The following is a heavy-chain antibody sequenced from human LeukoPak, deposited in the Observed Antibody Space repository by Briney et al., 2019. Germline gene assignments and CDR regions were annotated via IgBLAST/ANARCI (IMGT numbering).Heavy chain of an antibody. CDR3: AKVSWTVTTQTGLDY. CDR2: ISGSGGST. J-gene: IGHJ4*02. Sequence: PGGSLRLSCAASGFTFSSYAISWVRQAPGKGLEWVSAISGSGGSTYYADSVKGRFTISRDNSKNTLYLQMNSLRAEDTAVYYCAKVSWTVTTQTGLDYWGQGTLVTVSS. CDR1: GFTFSSYA. D-gene: IGHD4-17*01. V-gene: IGHV3-23*01.